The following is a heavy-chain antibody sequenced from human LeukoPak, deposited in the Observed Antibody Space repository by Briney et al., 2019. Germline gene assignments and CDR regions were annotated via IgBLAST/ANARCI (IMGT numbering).Heavy chain of an antibody. CDR1: GFSFGSYE. J-gene: IGHJ3*02. D-gene: IGHD6-19*01. CDR3: ARGQSGWYLGFDI. Sequence: GMSLRLACEAYGFSFGSYEMNWVRQAPGKGLEWVSYISDRGSTIFYADSVKGRFTISRDNAKNSLYLQMDSLRADDTAVYYCARGQSGWYLGFDIWGQGTMVTVSS. V-gene: IGHV3-48*03. CDR2: ISDRGSTI.